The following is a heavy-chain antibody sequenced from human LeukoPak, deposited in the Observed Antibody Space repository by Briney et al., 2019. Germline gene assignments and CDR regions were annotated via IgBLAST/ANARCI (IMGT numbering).Heavy chain of an antibody. CDR1: GYSISSGYY. V-gene: IGHV4-38-2*02. J-gene: IGHJ6*03. Sequence: SETLSLTCTVSGYSISSGYYWGWSRQPPGKGLEWIGSIYYSGSTYYNPSLKSRVTISVDTSKNQFSLKLSSVTAADTAVYYCARDRITMVRGVHYYYYYMDVWGKGTTVTISS. CDR2: IYYSGST. D-gene: IGHD3-10*01. CDR3: ARDRITMVRGVHYYYYYMDV.